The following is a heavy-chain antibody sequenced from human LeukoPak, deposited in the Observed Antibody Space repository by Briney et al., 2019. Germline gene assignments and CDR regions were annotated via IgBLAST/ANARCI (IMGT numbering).Heavy chain of an antibody. J-gene: IGHJ6*02. V-gene: IGHV4-34*01. CDR1: GGSFSGYY. D-gene: IGHD3-10*01. CDR2: INHSGST. Sequence: PSETLSLTCAVYGGSFSGYYWSWLRQPPGKGLEGIGEINHSGSTNYNPSLKSRVTISVDTSKNQFSLKLSSVTAADTAVYYCARGRPAGYYYYGMDVWGQGTTVTVSS. CDR3: ARGRPAGYYYYGMDV.